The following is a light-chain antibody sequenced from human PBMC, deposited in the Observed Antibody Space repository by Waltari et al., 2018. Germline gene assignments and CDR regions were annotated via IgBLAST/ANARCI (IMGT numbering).Light chain of an antibody. CDR2: EAA. V-gene: IGKV1-5*03. CDR3: QQYNTDPEVT. CDR1: LWINNW. Sequence: DIQMTQSPSTLSASVGDRVIITCRARLWINNWLAWYQQKPGKSPKRLIFEAASEESGVTSRISGSGSGTEVTLTINSRQPDDHATYYCQQYNTDPEVTFGGGTKVEIK. J-gene: IGKJ4*01.